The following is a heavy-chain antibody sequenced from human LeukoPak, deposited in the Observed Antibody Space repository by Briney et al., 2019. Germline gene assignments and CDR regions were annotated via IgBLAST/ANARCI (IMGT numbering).Heavy chain of an antibody. CDR2: INPNSGDT. CDR1: GYTFTGYY. Sequence: GASVKVSCKASGYTFTGYYIHWVRQAPGQGLEWMGWINPNSGDTYYAQKFQGRVTMTRDTSISTAFMELTRLNSDDTTVYYCAMGDIYGGNFHAPFDYWGQGTLVTVSS. D-gene: IGHD4-23*01. CDR3: AMGDIYGGNFHAPFDY. J-gene: IGHJ4*02. V-gene: IGHV1-2*02.